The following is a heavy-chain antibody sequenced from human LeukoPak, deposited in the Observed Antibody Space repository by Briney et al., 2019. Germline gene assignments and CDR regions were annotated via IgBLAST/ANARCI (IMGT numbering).Heavy chain of an antibody. J-gene: IGHJ5*02. D-gene: IGHD2-2*01. Sequence: ASVKVSCKASGYSFTAYAIHWVRQAPGQRLEWMGWISAGNGNTKYSQNFQGRVTFTRDTSATTAYMDLSSLRSEDTAVYYCARDVVPAASYFDPWGQGTLVTVSS. CDR1: GYSFTAYA. CDR2: ISAGNGNT. V-gene: IGHV1-3*01. CDR3: ARDVVPAASYFDP.